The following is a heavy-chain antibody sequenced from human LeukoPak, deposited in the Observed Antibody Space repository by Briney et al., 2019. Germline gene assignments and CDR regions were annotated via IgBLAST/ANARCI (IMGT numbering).Heavy chain of an antibody. CDR1: GFTFSSYT. CDR2: ISNDGSEK. CDR3: ARDRRSNGDYVLDY. J-gene: IGHJ4*02. D-gene: IGHD4-17*01. V-gene: IGHV3-30*04. Sequence: PGRSLRLSCAASGFTFSSYTIHWVRQAPGKGLEWLAVISNDGSEKYYPGSVKGRFTISRDNSKNTLYLQVNSLRAEDSAVYYCARDRRSNGDYVLDYWGQGTLVTVS.